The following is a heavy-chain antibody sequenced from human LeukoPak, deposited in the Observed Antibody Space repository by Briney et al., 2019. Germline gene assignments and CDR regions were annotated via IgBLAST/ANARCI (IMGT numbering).Heavy chain of an antibody. J-gene: IGHJ6*02. D-gene: IGHD5-12*01. CDR1: GFTVSSNY. V-gene: IGHV3-66*01. CDR3: ARDTRYSGYDSPYYYYGMNV. Sequence: GGSLRLSCAASGFTVSSNYMNWVRQAPGKGLEWVSVIYSGGSTYYADSVKGRFTISRDNSKNTLYLQMNSLRAEDTAVYYWARDTRYSGYDSPYYYYGMNVWGQGTTVTVSS. CDR2: IYSGGST.